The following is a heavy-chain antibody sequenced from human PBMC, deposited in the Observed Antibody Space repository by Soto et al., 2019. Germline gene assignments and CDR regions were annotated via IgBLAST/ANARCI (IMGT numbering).Heavy chain of an antibody. CDR3: ARDPFDYGSGDFDP. CDR1: GGTFSSYA. CDR2: IIPIFGTA. V-gene: IGHV1-69*13. J-gene: IGHJ5*02. Sequence: GASVKVSCKASGGTFSSYAISWVRQAPGQGLEWMGGIIPIFGTANYAQKFQGRVTITADESTSTAYMELSSLRSEDTAVYYCARDPFDYGSGDFDPWGQGTLVTVSS. D-gene: IGHD3-10*01.